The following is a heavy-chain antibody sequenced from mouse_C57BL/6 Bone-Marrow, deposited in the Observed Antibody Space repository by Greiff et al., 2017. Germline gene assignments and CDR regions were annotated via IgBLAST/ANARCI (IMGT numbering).Heavy chain of an antibody. Sequence: DVMLVESGGDLVKPGGSLKLSCAASGFTFSSYGMSWVRQTPDKRLEWVATISSGGSYTYYPDSVKGRFTISRDNAKNTLYLQMSSLKSEDTAMYYCARHEGYYEGYFDVWGTGTTVTVSS. V-gene: IGHV5-6*02. J-gene: IGHJ1*03. CDR3: ARHEGYYEGYFDV. CDR1: GFTFSSYG. D-gene: IGHD2-3*01. CDR2: ISSGGSYT.